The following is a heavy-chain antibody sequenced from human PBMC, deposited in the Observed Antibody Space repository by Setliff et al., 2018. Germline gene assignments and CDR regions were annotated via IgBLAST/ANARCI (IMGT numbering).Heavy chain of an antibody. CDR3: ARLYDFCSGGSCYSGYSGYYYYMDV. CDR2: INPGNGNT. J-gene: IGHJ6*03. V-gene: IGHV1-3*01. D-gene: IGHD2-15*01. CDR1: GYTFADYA. Sequence: ASVKVSCKASGYTFADYAMHWVRQAPGQRLEWMGWINPGNGNTKYSQKFQGRVTITRDTSASTAYMELSSLRSEDTAVYYCARLYDFCSGGSCYSGYSGYYYYMDVWGKGTTVTVSS.